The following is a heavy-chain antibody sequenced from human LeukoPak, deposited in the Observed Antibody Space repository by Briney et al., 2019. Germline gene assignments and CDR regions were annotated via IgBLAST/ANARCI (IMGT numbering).Heavy chain of an antibody. Sequence: SETLSLTSTVSGGSLSTYYWNCVRRPPGKGLEWVWYISYDGSTKYSPSLKSGVTISVGTSRNQFSLKLSSVTAADTAVYFCARERWARDSSGYFGPFIDFWGQGTLVTVSS. J-gene: IGHJ4*02. D-gene: IGHD3-22*01. CDR1: GGSLSTYY. V-gene: IGHV4-59*01. CDR3: ARERWARDSSGYFGPFIDF. CDR2: ISYDGST.